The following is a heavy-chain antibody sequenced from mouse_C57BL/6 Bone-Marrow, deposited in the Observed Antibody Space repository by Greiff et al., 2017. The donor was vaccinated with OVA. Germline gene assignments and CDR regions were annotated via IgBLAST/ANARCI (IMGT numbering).Heavy chain of an antibody. CDR3: ARAYYSNGPYYAMDY. V-gene: IGHV5-12*01. CDR2: ISNGGGST. CDR1: GFTFSDYY. D-gene: IGHD2-5*01. Sequence: EVKLMESGGGLVQPGGSLKLSCAASGFTFSDYYMYWVRQTPEKRLEWVAYISNGGGSTYYPDTVKGRFTISRDNAKNTLYLQMSRLKSEDTAMYYCARAYYSNGPYYAMDYWGQGTSVTVSS. J-gene: IGHJ4*01.